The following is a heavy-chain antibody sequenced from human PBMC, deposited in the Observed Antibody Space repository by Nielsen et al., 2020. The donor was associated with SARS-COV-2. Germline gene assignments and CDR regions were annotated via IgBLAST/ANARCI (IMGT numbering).Heavy chain of an antibody. CDR1: GFTFSDYY. J-gene: IGHJ6*02. Sequence: GGSLRLSCAASGFTFSDYYMSWIRQAPGKGLEWVSYISSSGSTIYYADSVKGRFTISRDNAKNSLYLQMNSLRAEDTAVYYCARGLRPDYDFWSGPLVYYYYYGMDVWGQGTTVTVSS. D-gene: IGHD3-3*01. CDR3: ARGLRPDYDFWSGPLVYYYYYGMDV. V-gene: IGHV3-11*01. CDR2: ISSSGSTI.